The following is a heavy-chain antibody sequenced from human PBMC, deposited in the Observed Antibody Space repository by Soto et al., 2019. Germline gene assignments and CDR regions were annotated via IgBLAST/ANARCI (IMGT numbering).Heavy chain of an antibody. J-gene: IGHJ5*02. D-gene: IGHD3-22*01. CDR3: AHSLIGYYYDSSGSNWFDP. V-gene: IGHV2-5*02. CDR1: GFSLSTSGVG. Sequence: QITLKESGPTLVKPTQTLTLTCTFSGFSLSTSGVGVGWIRQPPGKALEWLALIYWDDDKRYSPSLKSRLTITKDTSTNQVVLTMTIMDPVDTATYYCAHSLIGYYYDSSGSNWFDPWGQGTLVTVCS. CDR2: IYWDDDK.